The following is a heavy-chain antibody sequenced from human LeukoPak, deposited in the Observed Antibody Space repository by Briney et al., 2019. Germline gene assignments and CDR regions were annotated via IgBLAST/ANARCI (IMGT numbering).Heavy chain of an antibody. CDR2: IYHSGST. CDR3: ARAYSSGSPADY. D-gene: IGHD6-19*01. Sequence: PWETLSLTCAVSGGSISSSNWWSWVRQPPGKGLEWIGEIYHSGSTNYNPSLKSRVTISVDKSKNQFSLKLSSVTAADTAVYYCARAYSSGSPADYWGQGTLVTVSS. V-gene: IGHV4-4*02. CDR1: GGSISSSNW. J-gene: IGHJ4*02.